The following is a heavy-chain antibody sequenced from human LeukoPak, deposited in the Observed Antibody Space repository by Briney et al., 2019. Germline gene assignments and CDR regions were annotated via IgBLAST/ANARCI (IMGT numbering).Heavy chain of an antibody. J-gene: IGHJ4*02. CDR2: IIPIFGTA. Sequence: ASVKVSCKASGGTFSSYAISWVRQAPGQGLEWMGRIIPIFGTANYAQKFQGRVTITTDESTSTAYMELSSLRSEDTAVYYCARDGLGISALYYFDYWGQGTLVTVSS. D-gene: IGHD2-15*01. CDR1: GGTFSSYA. V-gene: IGHV1-69*05. CDR3: ARDGLGISALYYFDY.